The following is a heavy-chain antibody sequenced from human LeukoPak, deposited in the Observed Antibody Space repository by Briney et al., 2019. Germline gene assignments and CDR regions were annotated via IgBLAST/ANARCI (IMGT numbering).Heavy chain of an antibody. CDR2: ISYDGSNK. V-gene: IGHV3-30*18. CDR3: AKGRRPLAFGELTAY. J-gene: IGHJ4*02. D-gene: IGHD3-10*01. CDR1: GVTSSSYG. Sequence: PGRSLRLSCAASGVTSSSYGMRWVRQAPGKGLEWVAVISYDGSNKKYADSVKGRFTISRDNSKNTLYLQMNSMRAEDTAVYYCAKGRRPLAFGELTAYSGQGTLVTVSS.